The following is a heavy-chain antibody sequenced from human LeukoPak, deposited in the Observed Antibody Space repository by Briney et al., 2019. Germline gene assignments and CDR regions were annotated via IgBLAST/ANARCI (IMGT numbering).Heavy chain of an antibody. CDR3: ARAYYGSGSYYGY. D-gene: IGHD3-10*01. CDR2: INPNSGGT. CDR1: GYTFTGYY. J-gene: IGHJ4*02. V-gene: IGHV1-2*06. Sequence: ASVKVSCKASGYTFTGYYMHWVRQALGRGLEWMGRINPNSGGTNYAQKFQGRVTMTRDTSISTAYMELSRLRSDDTAVYYCARAYYGSGSYYGYWGQGTLVTVSS.